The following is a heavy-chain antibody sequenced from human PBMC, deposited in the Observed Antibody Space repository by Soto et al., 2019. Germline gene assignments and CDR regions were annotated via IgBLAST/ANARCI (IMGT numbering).Heavy chain of an antibody. CDR2: MNPANGHT. V-gene: IGHV1-8*01. CDR1: GFIFSNYD. Sequence: ASVKVSCKASGFIFSNYDITWVRQASGQGLEWMGWMNPANGHTGYAQKFQGRVTMTRDTSIRTAYMELSSLRSDDPAVYYCARGYPYSSGPWGQGTLVTVSS. J-gene: IGHJ5*02. CDR3: ARGYPYSSGP. D-gene: IGHD6-19*01.